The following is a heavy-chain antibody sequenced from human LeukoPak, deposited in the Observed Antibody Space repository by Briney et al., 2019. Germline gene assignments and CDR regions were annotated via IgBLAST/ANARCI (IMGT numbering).Heavy chain of an antibody. CDR1: GYTFTSYG. CDR3: ARGYYYDSSGYSTEDN. Sequence: ASVKVSCKASGYTFTSYGISWVRQAPGQGLEWMGWISANNGNTNYAQKFQGRVTMTTVTSTTTAYMELRSLRSDDTAVYYCARGYYYDSSGYSTEDNWGQGTLVTVSS. CDR2: ISANNGNT. V-gene: IGHV1-18*01. J-gene: IGHJ4*02. D-gene: IGHD3-22*01.